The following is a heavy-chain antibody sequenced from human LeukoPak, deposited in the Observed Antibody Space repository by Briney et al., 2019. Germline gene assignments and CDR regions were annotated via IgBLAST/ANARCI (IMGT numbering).Heavy chain of an antibody. V-gene: IGHV3-23*01. J-gene: IGHJ5*01. Sequence: GGSLRLSCAASGFTLSSYAMSWVRQAPGKGLEWVSSISASGGSTNYADSVRGRFTISRDNSKNTLYLLVNSLINEDTAVYYCARSPCDAGTCPNWLDSWGQGTPVTVSS. D-gene: IGHD1-1*01. CDR2: ISASGGST. CDR3: ARSPCDAGTCPNWLDS. CDR1: GFTLSSYA.